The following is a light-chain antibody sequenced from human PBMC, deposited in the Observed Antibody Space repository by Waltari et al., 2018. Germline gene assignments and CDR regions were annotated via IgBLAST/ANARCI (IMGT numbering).Light chain of an antibody. CDR3: QQIKSYPIT. J-gene: IGKJ4*01. CDR2: AAA. V-gene: IGKV1-9*01. Sequence: DIQLTQPPSFLSSSVGDRVTLSCRASQGISTYLAWFQQKPGKAPRRLIYAAAILQGGVPSRFSGSGSGTDFTLTISSLQPEDFGTYYCQQIKSYPITFGGGTKVEVK. CDR1: QGISTY.